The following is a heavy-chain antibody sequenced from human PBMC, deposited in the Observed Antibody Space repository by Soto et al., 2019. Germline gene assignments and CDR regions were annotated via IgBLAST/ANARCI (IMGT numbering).Heavy chain of an antibody. J-gene: IGHJ4*02. Sequence: QVQLVQSGGGVVQPGTSLRLSCEASGFTFRNNGMHWVRQAPGKGLEWVAVIWYDGSEKYYADSVKGRFTISRDNSKNTLXLXXXXLXXXXXXXXXXXXXXXXXXTXYWGQGTLVTVSS. V-gene: IGHV3-33*01. CDR3: XXXXXXXXTXY. CDR1: GFTFRNNG. CDR2: IWYDGSEK.